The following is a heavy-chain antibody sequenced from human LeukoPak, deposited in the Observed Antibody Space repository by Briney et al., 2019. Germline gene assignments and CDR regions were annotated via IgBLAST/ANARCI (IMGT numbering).Heavy chain of an antibody. CDR1: GFTFDDYG. CDR3: ARGYYYDSSGYYPPRPPLDY. J-gene: IGHJ4*02. V-gene: IGHV3-20*04. Sequence: GGSLRLSCAASGFTFDDYGMSWVRQAPGKGLEWVSGINWNGGSTGYADSVKGRFTISRDNAKNSLYLQMNSLRAEDTALYYCARGYYYDSSGYYPPRPPLDYWGQGTLVALSS. CDR2: INWNGGST. D-gene: IGHD3-22*01.